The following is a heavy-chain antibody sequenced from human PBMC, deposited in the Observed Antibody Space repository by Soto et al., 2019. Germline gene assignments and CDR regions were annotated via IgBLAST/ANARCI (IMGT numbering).Heavy chain of an antibody. Sequence: LSLTCAVYGGSFSGYYWSWIRQPPGKGLEWIGEINYSGSTNYNPSLKSRVTISVDTSKNQFSLKLSSVTAADTAVYYCARQGGLICSSTSCFLFSTTYYYYYGMDVWGQGTTVTVSS. D-gene: IGHD2-2*01. J-gene: IGHJ6*02. CDR2: INYSGST. CDR1: GGSFSGYY. CDR3: ARQGGLICSSTSCFLFSTTYYYYYGMDV. V-gene: IGHV4-34*01.